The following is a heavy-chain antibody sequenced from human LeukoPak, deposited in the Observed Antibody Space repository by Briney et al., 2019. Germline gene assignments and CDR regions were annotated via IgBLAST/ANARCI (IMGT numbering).Heavy chain of an antibody. V-gene: IGHV3-7*01. CDR2: IKQDGSEK. CDR1: GFTFSSQH. J-gene: IGHJ4*02. Sequence: PGGSLRLSCVASGFTFSSQHMNWVRQTRGKALESVATIKQDGSEKYYVDSVKGRFTISRDNAKSSLYLQMNSLRADDTGVYFCARMSSYCDYWGQGTLVTVSS. CDR3: ARMSSYCDY. D-gene: IGHD2-2*01.